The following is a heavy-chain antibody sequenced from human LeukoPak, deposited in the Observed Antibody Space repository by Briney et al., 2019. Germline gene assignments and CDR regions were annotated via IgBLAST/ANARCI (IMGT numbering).Heavy chain of an antibody. CDR2: IYPGDSDI. V-gene: IGHV5-51*01. D-gene: IGHD3-22*01. Sequence: GESLEISCKGSGYSFTSYWIGWVRQMPGKGLEWRGIIYPGDSDIKYSPSFQGQVTISADKSITTAYLQWSSLRASDTAIYYCAIHYYDNSGFYYDTHAFDVWGQGTMVIVSS. J-gene: IGHJ3*01. CDR3: AIHYYDNSGFYYDTHAFDV. CDR1: GYSFTSYW.